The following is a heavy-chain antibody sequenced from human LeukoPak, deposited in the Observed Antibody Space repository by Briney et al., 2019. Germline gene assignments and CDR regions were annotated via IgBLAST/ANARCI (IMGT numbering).Heavy chain of an antibody. D-gene: IGHD6-13*01. Sequence: SETLSLTCAVYGGSLSGYYWSWIRQPPGKGLEWIGEINHSGSTNYNPSLKSRVTISVDTSKNQFSLKLSSVTAADTAVYYCAVGIAAATGGYFDYWGQGTLVTVSS. CDR3: AVGIAAATGGYFDY. V-gene: IGHV4-34*01. J-gene: IGHJ4*02. CDR1: GGSLSGYY. CDR2: INHSGST.